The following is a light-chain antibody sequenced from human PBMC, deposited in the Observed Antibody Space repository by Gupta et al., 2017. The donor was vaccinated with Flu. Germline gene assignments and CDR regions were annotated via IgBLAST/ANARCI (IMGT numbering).Light chain of an antibody. CDR3: QQYGSSPKT. Sequence: EIVLTQSPGTLSLSPGERATLSCRTSQNINNDFLAWYQQKPGQAPRLLIHGASARAAGIPDRFSGSGSGTDFTLTISRLEPEDFAVYYCQQYGSSPKTVGQGTKLEIK. V-gene: IGKV3-20*01. CDR2: GAS. CDR1: QNINNDF. J-gene: IGKJ2*01.